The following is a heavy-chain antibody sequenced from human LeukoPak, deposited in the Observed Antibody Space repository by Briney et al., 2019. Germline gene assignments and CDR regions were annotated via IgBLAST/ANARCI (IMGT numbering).Heavy chain of an antibody. J-gene: IGHJ4*02. Sequence: PGGSLRLSCAASGFTFDDYAMHWVRQAPGKGLEWVSGISWNSGSIGYADSVKGRFTISRDNAKNFLYLQMNSLRAEDTALYYCAKDIDYYGSVKTPDYWGQGTLVTVSS. CDR3: AKDIDYYGSVKTPDY. V-gene: IGHV3-9*01. D-gene: IGHD3-10*01. CDR1: GFTFDDYA. CDR2: ISWNSGSI.